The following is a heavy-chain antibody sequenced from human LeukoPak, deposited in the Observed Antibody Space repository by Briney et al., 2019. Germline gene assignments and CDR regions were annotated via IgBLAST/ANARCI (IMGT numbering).Heavy chain of an antibody. D-gene: IGHD2-15*01. Sequence: ASVKVSCKASGYTFTSYDINWVRQATGQGLKWMGWMNPNSGNTGYAQKFQGRVTMTRNTSISTAYMELSSLRSEDTAVYYCARGLWGEYCSGGSCLGFDPWGQGTLVTVSS. CDR3: ARGLWGEYCSGGSCLGFDP. CDR2: MNPNSGNT. J-gene: IGHJ5*02. CDR1: GYTFTSYD. V-gene: IGHV1-8*01.